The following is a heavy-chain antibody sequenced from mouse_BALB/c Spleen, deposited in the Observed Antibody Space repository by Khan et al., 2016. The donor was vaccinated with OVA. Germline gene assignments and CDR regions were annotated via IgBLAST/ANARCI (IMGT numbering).Heavy chain of an antibody. J-gene: IGHJ3*01. CDR1: GLSLTNYG. D-gene: IGHD2-1*01. V-gene: IGHV2-3*01. CDR3: AIIYYGNDWFAY. CDR2: IWGDGST. Sequence: QVQLKESGPGLVVPSQSLSIRCTVSGLSLTNYGVSWVRQPPGKGLEWLGVIWGDGSTNYHSVLKSRLTINKDNSKSQVFVKLNSLRPDGTATYFCAIIYYGNDWFAYWGPWTLFTVSA.